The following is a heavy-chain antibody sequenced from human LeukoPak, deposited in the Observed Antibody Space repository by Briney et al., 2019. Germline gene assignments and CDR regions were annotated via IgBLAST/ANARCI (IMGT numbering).Heavy chain of an antibody. J-gene: IGHJ3*02. CDR2: IYPGDSDT. D-gene: IGHD3-22*01. Sequence: GESLKISCKGSGYSFTSYWIGWVRQMPGKGLEWMGIIYPGDSDTRYSPSFQGQVTISADKSISTAYLQWSSLKASDTAMYYCASYYHSSGCYRDDAFDIWGQGTMVTVSS. V-gene: IGHV5-51*01. CDR3: ASYYHSSGCYRDDAFDI. CDR1: GYSFTSYW.